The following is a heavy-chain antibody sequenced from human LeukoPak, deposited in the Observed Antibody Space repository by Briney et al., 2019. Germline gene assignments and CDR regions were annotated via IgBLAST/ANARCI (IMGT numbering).Heavy chain of an antibody. Sequence: SVKVSCKASGGTFSSYAISWVRQAPGQGLEWMGRIIPIFGTANYAQRFQGRVTITTDESTSTAYMELSSLRSEDTAVYYCAYQTAMVRRLEFDYWGQGTLVTVSS. CDR3: AYQTAMVRRLEFDY. V-gene: IGHV1-69*05. J-gene: IGHJ4*02. CDR2: IIPIFGTA. CDR1: GGTFSSYA. D-gene: IGHD5-18*01.